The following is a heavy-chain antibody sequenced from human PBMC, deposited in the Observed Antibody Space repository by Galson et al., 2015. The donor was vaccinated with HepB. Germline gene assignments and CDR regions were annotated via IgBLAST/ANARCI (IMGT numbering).Heavy chain of an antibody. CDR3: AKDITLSTNFAAGFDI. CDR2: ISWNSGDI. V-gene: IGHV3-9*01. J-gene: IGHJ3*02. D-gene: IGHD2-2*01. CDR1: GFRFEDYA. Sequence: SLRLSCAGSGFRFEDYAIHWVRQAPGKGLEWVPGISWNSGDIGYADSVKGRFTISRDNAKNSLSLQMNSLRPEDTALYYCAKDITLSTNFAAGFDIWGQGTMVVVSS.